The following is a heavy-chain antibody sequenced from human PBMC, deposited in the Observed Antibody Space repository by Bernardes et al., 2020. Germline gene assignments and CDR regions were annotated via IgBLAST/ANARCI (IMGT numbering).Heavy chain of an antibody. D-gene: IGHD2-2*01. Sequence: ASVKVSCKASGYTFTSYGISWVRQAPGQGLEWMGWISAYNGNTNYAQKLQGRVTMTTDTSTSTAYMELRSLRSDDTAVYYCARDGVVVPAAAHYYYYGMDVWGQGTTVTVSS. V-gene: IGHV1-18*01. CDR3: ARDGVVVPAAAHYYYYGMDV. J-gene: IGHJ6*02. CDR1: GYTFTSYG. CDR2: ISAYNGNT.